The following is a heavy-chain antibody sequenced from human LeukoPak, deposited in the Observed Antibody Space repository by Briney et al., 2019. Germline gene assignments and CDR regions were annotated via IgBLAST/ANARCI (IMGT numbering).Heavy chain of an antibody. CDR1: GFTFSSYG. J-gene: IGHJ4*02. CDR3: AKMSQAYCYGSGSYLAASPDY. Sequence: GRSLRLSCAASGFTFSSYGMHWVRQAPGKGLEWVAVISYDGSNKYYADSVKGRFTISRDNSKNTLYLQMNSLRSEDTAVYYCAKMSQAYCYGSGSYLAASPDYWGQGTLVTVSS. D-gene: IGHD3-10*01. CDR2: ISYDGSNK. V-gene: IGHV3-30*18.